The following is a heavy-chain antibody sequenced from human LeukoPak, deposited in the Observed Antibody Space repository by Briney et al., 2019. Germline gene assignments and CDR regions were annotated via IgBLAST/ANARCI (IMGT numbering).Heavy chain of an antibody. CDR3: ARYVDTASSYYMDV. Sequence: PEASVKVSCKASGYTFTSYGISWVRQAPGQGLEWMGWINPNSGGTNYAQKFQGRVTMTRDTSISTAYMELSRLRSDDTAVYYCARYVDTASSYYMDVWGKGTTVTVSS. CDR2: INPNSGGT. CDR1: GYTFTSYG. D-gene: IGHD5-18*01. J-gene: IGHJ6*03. V-gene: IGHV1-2*02.